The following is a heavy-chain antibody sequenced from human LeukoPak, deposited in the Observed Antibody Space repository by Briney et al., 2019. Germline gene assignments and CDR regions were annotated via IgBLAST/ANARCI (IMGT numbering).Heavy chain of an antibody. Sequence: GESLKISCKGSGYSFTSYWIGWVRQMPGKGLEWMGIIYPGDSDTRYSPSFQGQVTISADKSISTAYLQWSSLKASDTAMHYCARRGGRNVWGSYRYMDYWGQGTLVTVSS. CDR2: IYPGDSDT. CDR3: ARRGGRNVWGSYRYMDY. V-gene: IGHV5-51*01. CDR1: GYSFTSYW. D-gene: IGHD3-16*02. J-gene: IGHJ4*02.